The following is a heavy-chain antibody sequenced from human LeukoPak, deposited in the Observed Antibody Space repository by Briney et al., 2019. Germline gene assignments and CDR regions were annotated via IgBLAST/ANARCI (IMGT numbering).Heavy chain of an antibody. D-gene: IGHD4-17*01. CDR3: ASSSGDYGDYNWFDP. J-gene: IGHJ5*02. CDR1: GFTFSDYY. Sequence: NPGGSLRLSCAASGFTFSDYYMSWIRQAPGKGLEWVSYISSSGSTTYYADSVKGRFTISRDNAKNSLYLQVNSLRAEDTAVYYCASSSGDYGDYNWFDPWGQGTLVTVSS. CDR2: ISSSGSTT. V-gene: IGHV3-11*01.